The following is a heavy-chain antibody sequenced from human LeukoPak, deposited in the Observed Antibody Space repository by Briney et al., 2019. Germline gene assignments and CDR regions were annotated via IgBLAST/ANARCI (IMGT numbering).Heavy chain of an antibody. V-gene: IGHV3-53*04. J-gene: IGHJ4*02. D-gene: IGHD1-7*01. CDR1: GFTVSINY. CDR2: IYSGGST. Sequence: GGSLRLSCAASGFTVSINYMSWVRQAPGKGLEWVSVIYSGGSTYYADSVKGRFTISRHNSKNTLYLQMNSLRAEDTAVYYCARDPGTMTPYYYFDYWGQGTLVTVSS. CDR3: ARDPGTMTPYYYFDY.